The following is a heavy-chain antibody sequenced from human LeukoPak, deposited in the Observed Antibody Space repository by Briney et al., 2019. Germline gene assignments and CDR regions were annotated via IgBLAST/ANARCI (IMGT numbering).Heavy chain of an antibody. J-gene: IGHJ3*02. CDR3: ARGTYYYDSSGYSGGAFDI. CDR2: IIPILGIA. CDR1: GCTFSSYT. D-gene: IGHD3-22*01. Sequence: SSVKVSCKASGCTFSSYTTSWVRQAPGQGLEWMGWIIPILGIANYAQKFQGRVTITADKSTSTAYMELSSLRSEDTAVYYCARGTYYYDSSGYSGGAFDIWGQGTMVTVSS. V-gene: IGHV1-69*10.